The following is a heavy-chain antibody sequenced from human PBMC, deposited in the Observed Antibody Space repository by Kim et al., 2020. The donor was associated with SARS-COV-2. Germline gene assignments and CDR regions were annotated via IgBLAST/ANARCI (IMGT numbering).Heavy chain of an antibody. Sequence: NPSLKSRVTISVDTSKNQFSLKLSSVTAADTAVYYCARGGSIAARFAFDYWGQGTLVTVSS. V-gene: IGHV4-34*01. J-gene: IGHJ4*02. D-gene: IGHD6-6*01. CDR3: ARGGSIAARFAFDY.